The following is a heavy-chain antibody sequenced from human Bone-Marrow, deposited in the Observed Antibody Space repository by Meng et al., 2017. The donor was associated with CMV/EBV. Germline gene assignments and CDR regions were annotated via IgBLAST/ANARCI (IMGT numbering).Heavy chain of an antibody. CDR1: GYTFTSYY. J-gene: IGHJ4*02. Sequence: ASVKLSCKASGYTFTSYYMHWVRQAPGQGLEWMGIINPSGGSTSYAQKFQGRVTMTRDTSTSTVYMELSSLRSEDTAVYYCASVSSIAARPFDYWGQGTLVTVSS. CDR3: ASVSSIAARPFDY. D-gene: IGHD6-6*01. CDR2: INPSGGST. V-gene: IGHV1-46*01.